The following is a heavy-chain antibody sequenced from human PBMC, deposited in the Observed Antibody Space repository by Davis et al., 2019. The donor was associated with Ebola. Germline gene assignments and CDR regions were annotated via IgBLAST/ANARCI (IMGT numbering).Heavy chain of an antibody. CDR3: ARDGEHYSDLDY. J-gene: IGHJ4*02. D-gene: IGHD1-26*01. V-gene: IGHV3-74*01. CDR1: GFTFTNYW. CDR2: IKSDGSTK. Sequence: PGGSLRLSCAAFGFTFTNYWMHWVRQAPGKGLVWVSRIKSDGSTKSYADSVKGRFTISRDNAKNTLYLQMDSLRAEDTAVYYCARDGEHYSDLDYWGQGTLVTVSS.